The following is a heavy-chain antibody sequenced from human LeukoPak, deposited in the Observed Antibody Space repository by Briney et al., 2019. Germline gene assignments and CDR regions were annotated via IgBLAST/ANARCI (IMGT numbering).Heavy chain of an antibody. CDR1: GGSISSYY. V-gene: IGHV4-59*12. J-gene: IGHJ1*01. Sequence: SETLSLTCTVSGGSISSYYWSWIRQPPGKGLEWIGYIYYSGSTNYNPSLKSRVTISVDTSKNQFSLKLSSVTAADTAMYYCTRGGALFWFGESTRAKYFQFWGQGTLATVSS. CDR2: IYYSGST. D-gene: IGHD3-10*01. CDR3: TRGGALFWFGESTRAKYFQF.